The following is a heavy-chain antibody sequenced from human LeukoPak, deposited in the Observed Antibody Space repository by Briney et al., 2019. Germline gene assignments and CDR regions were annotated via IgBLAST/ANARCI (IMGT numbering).Heavy chain of an antibody. D-gene: IGHD4-23*01. CDR2: INPSGGST. J-gene: IGHJ4*02. CDR3: ARGTTVVSPAEGDDFDY. V-gene: IGHV1-46*01. CDR1: GYTFTSYY. Sequence: ASVKVSCKASGYTFTSYYMHWVRQAPGQGLDWLGIINPSGGSTRYAQKFQGRVTMTRDMSTSTVYMELSSLRSEDTAVYYCARGTTVVSPAEGDDFDYWGQGTLVTVSS.